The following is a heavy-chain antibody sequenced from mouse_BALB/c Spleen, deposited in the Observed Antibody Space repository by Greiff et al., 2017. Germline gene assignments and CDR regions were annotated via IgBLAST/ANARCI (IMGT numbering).Heavy chain of an antibody. CDR2: ISSGGST. J-gene: IGHJ4*01. CDR1: GFTFSSYA. Sequence: EVQLVESGGGLVKPGGSLKLSCAASGFTFSSYAMPWVRQTPEKRLEWVASISSGGSTYYPDSVKGRFTISSDNARNILYLQMSSRRSEDTAMYYCARTLITTAYAMDYWGQGTSVTVSS. CDR3: ARTLITTAYAMDY. V-gene: IGHV5-6-5*01. D-gene: IGHD1-1*01.